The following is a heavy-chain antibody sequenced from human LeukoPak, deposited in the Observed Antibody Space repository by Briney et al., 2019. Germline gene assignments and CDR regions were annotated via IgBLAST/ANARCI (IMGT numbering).Heavy chain of an antibody. D-gene: IGHD2-15*01. CDR2: ISSTTGYT. J-gene: IGHJ4*02. CDR1: AFTFTDYY. Sequence: GGSLRLSCVASAFTFTDYYMSWARQAPGKGPEWVSYISSTTGYTEYADSVKGRFTISRDNAKNSVYLQMNSLRAEDTALYYCARTGGLPYAFDYWGQGTLVTVAS. V-gene: IGHV3-11*03. CDR3: ARTGGLPYAFDY.